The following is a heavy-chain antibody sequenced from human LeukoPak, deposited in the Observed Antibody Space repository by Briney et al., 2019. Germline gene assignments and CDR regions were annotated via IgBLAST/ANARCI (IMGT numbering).Heavy chain of an antibody. CDR2: ISSRGGST. CDR3: AKEGYSGCQFDY. Sequence: TGGSLRLSCAASGFSVSTNYMSWVRQAPGKGLEWVSGISSRGGSTYFADSVKGRFTISRDNSKNTLYVQMNSLRAEDTAVYYCAKEGYSGCQFDYWGQGTLVTVSS. D-gene: IGHD5-12*01. V-gene: IGHV3-23*01. J-gene: IGHJ4*02. CDR1: GFSVSTNY.